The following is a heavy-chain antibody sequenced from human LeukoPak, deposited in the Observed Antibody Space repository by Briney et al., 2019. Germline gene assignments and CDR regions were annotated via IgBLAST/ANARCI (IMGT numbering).Heavy chain of an antibody. CDR3: ARLATREQRYYYYMDV. CDR1: GYNFTSYW. J-gene: IGHJ6*03. V-gene: IGHV5-51*01. CDR2: IYPGDSDT. Sequence: GESLKISCKGSGYNFTSYWIGWVRQMPGKGLEWMGIIYPGDSDTRYSPSFQGQVTISVDKSISTAYLQWRSLKASDTAMYYCARLATREQRYYYYMDVWGKGTTVTISS. D-gene: IGHD1/OR15-1a*01.